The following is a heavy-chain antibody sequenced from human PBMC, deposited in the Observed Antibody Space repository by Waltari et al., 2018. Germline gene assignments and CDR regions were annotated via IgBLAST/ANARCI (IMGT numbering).Heavy chain of an antibody. Sequence: VQLQQSGAGLLKPSETLSLTCSVSGASFSCYSWGSVSHVPGMGLAWIGQIRHPGNTNYNPTLQSRVAISIDTSRNQFSLRVFSVTAADTGLYFCTRGGNYDFWSHSPFVDPWGQGTQVSVSS. J-gene: IGHJ5*02. CDR3: TRGGNYDFWSHSPFVDP. CDR1: GASFSCYS. V-gene: IGHV4-34*01. D-gene: IGHD3-3*01. CDR2: IRHPGNT.